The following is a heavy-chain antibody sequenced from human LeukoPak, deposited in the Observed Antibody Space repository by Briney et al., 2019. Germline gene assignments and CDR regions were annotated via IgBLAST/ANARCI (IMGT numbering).Heavy chain of an antibody. CDR2: IYYSGST. D-gene: IGHD2-21*01. CDR3: ARDPALFPHQGVFDC. CDR1: GDSISSYY. V-gene: IGHV4-59*01. J-gene: IGHJ4*02. Sequence: SETLSLTCTVSGDSISSYYWSWIRQPPGKGLEWIGYIYYSGSTNYNPSLKSRVTVSVDTSKNQFSLKLSSVTAADTAVYYCARDPALFPHQGVFDCWGQGTLVTVSS.